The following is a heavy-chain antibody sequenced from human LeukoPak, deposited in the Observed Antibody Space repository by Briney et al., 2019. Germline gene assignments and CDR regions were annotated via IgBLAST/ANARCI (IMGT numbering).Heavy chain of an antibody. D-gene: IGHD3-22*01. CDR1: GGSFSGYY. Sequence: SETLSFTCAVYGGSFSGYYWSWIRQPPGKGLEWVGEINHSGSTNYNPSLKSRVTISVDTSKNQFSLKLSSVTAADTAVYYCARGRGYYDSSGYYYWGQGTLVTVSS. J-gene: IGHJ4*02. CDR3: ARGRGYYDSSGYYY. CDR2: INHSGST. V-gene: IGHV4-34*01.